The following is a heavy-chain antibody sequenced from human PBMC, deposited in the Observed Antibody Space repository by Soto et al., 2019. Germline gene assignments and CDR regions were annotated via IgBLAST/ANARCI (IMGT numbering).Heavy chain of an antibody. V-gene: IGHV4-34*01. Sequence: QVQLQQWGAGLLKPSETLSLTCAVYGGSFSGYYWSWIRQPPGKGLEWIGEINHSGSTNYNPSLKSRVTISVDTSKHQLSLKLSSVPAADTAVYYCARGPIVVVVAATDWFDPWGQGTLVTVSS. CDR1: GGSFSGYY. CDR2: INHSGST. D-gene: IGHD2-15*01. CDR3: ARGPIVVVVAATDWFDP. J-gene: IGHJ5*02.